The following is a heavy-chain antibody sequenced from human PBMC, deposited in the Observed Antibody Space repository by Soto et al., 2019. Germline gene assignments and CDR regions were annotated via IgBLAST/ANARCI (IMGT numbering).Heavy chain of an antibody. J-gene: IGHJ4*02. CDR2: IYYSGST. D-gene: IGHD5-18*01. CDR1: GGSISSYY. V-gene: IGHV4-59*01. Sequence: AETLSLTCTVSGGSISSYYWSWIRQPPGKGLEWIGYIYYSGSTNYNPSLKSRVTISVDTSKNQFSLKLTSVTAADTAVYYCARDNGYSYGYNLDHWGQGTLVTVSS. CDR3: ARDNGYSYGYNLDH.